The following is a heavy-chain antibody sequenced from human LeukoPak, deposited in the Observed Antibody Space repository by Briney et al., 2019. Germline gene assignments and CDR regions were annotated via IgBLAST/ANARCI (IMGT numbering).Heavy chain of an antibody. CDR2: IIPIFGTA. D-gene: IGHD3-22*01. J-gene: IGHJ4*02. CDR3: ARSPWDSSAPDY. V-gene: IGHV1-69*13. CDR1: GGTFNSYA. Sequence: ASLKVSCKASGGTFNSYAITWVRQAPGQGLEWMGGIIPIFGTAKYAQKFQGRVTITADVYTSTSFLERSSLTSEDTALYYCARSPWDSSAPDYWGQGTLVTVSS.